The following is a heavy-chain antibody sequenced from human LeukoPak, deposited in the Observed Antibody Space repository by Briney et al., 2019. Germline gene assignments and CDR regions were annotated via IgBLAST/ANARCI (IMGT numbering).Heavy chain of an antibody. CDR1: GFTFTDYY. D-gene: IGHD5-24*01. CDR3: ARDQLNFPY. V-gene: IGHV3-11*01. Sequence: GGSLRLSCAAPGFTFTDYYVTSIRQAPGKGLEWVSYISSSGSSMNYADSVKGRFTISRDNAKNSLYLQLNSLRAEDTAVYYCARDQLNFPYWGQGTLVIVSS. CDR2: ISSSGSSM. J-gene: IGHJ4*02.